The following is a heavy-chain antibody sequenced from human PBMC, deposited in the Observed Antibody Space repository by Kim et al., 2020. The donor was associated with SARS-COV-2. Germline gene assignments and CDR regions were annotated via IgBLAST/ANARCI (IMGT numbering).Heavy chain of an antibody. CDR2: INNDGSWT. V-gene: IGHV3-74*01. CDR3: AREGGGGNEDS. Sequence: GGSLRLSCAASGFTFSKYWMHWVRQVPGKGLAWVSLINNDGSWTDYADSVKGRFTISRDNAKNTVDLQMNGLRAEDTAVYFCAREGGGGNEDSWGQGTLVTVSS. CDR1: GFTFSKYW. J-gene: IGHJ4*02. D-gene: IGHD2-15*01.